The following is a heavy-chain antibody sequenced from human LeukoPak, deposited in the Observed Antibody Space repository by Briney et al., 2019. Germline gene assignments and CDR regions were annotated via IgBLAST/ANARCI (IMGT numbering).Heavy chain of an antibody. D-gene: IGHD1-1*01. CDR3: AKAGARGNVNWFDS. Sequence: PGGSLRLSCAASGFSFTSYAMNWVRQAPGKGLEWVSAISGSGRSTYSADSVRGRFTTSRDNSKNILYLQMNNLRGEDTAVYYCAKAGARGNVNWFDSWDQGTLVTVSS. CDR2: ISGSGRST. V-gene: IGHV3-23*01. J-gene: IGHJ5*01. CDR1: GFSFTSYA.